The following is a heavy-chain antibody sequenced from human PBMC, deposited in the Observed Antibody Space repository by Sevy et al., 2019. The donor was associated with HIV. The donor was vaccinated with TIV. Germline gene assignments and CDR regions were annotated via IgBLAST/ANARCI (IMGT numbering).Heavy chain of an antibody. J-gene: IGHJ6*02. CDR3: AKDIGDPEFPEAITGYYYGLAV. V-gene: IGHV1-2*06. D-gene: IGHD3-10*01. CDR2: INRETGGT. CDR1: GYNFTGYY. Sequence: ASVKVSCKSSGYNFTGYYLHWVRHAPGQGPEWMGRINRETGGTKYAQTFQGRVTMSRDTSITTVFMELSGLRSDDTAVHYYAKDIGDPEFPEAITGYYYGLAVWGQGTSVTVSS.